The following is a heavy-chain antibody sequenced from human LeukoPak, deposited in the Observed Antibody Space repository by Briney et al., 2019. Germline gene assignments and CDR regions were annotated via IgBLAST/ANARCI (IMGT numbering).Heavy chain of an antibody. J-gene: IGHJ5*02. V-gene: IGHV3-23*01. Sequence: PGASLRLSCAASGFTFSSYAMTWMRQAPGKGLEWVSTISGSGGTTYYADSVKGRFTISRDNSKDTLYLQMNSLRADDTAVYYCAKGKNGTGYLNWFDPWGEGTLVTVSS. CDR1: GFTFSSYA. D-gene: IGHD3-9*01. CDR3: AKGKNGTGYLNWFDP. CDR2: ISGSGGTT.